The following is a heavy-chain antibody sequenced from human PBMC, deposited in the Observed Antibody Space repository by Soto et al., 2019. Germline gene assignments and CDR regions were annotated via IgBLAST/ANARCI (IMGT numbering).Heavy chain of an antibody. J-gene: IGHJ4*02. CDR2: ISDTGAST. V-gene: IGHV3-23*01. D-gene: IGHD6-19*01. Sequence: PGGALRLSCAASGFTFKESAMNWVREAPGKGLEWVASISDTGASTWYAESVRGRLSISRDNSKNTLYLQMNSLRGEDTAVYYCAKGRGSVWAWYFDNWGQVTLVTVSS. CDR1: GFTFKESA. CDR3: AKGRGSVWAWYFDN.